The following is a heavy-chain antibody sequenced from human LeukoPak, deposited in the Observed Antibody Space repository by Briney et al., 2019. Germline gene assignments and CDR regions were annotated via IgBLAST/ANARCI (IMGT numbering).Heavy chain of an antibody. CDR2: IYYSGST. CDR1: GGSISSYY. D-gene: IGHD3-22*01. J-gene: IGHJ6*03. V-gene: IGHV4-59*01. CDR3: ARSSEGRYYYDSSGYSYYYYYMDV. Sequence: TSETLSLTCTVSGGSISSYYWSWIRQPPGKGLEWIGYIYYSGSTYYNPSLRSRVTISVDTSKNKFSLKLSSVTAADTAVDYCARSSEGRYYYDSSGYSYYYYYMDVWGKGTTVTISS.